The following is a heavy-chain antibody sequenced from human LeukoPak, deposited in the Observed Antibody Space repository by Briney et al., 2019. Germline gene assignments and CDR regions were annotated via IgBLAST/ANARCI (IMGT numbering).Heavy chain of an antibody. V-gene: IGHV1-18*01. CDR2: ISAYNGNT. J-gene: IGHJ4*02. CDR1: GYTFTSYG. Sequence: ASVKVSCKASGYTFTSYGISWVRQAPGQGPEWMGWISAYNGNTNYAQKLQGRVTMTTDTSTGTAYMELRSLRSDDTAVYYCASSNAGYFDYWGQGTLVTVSS. CDR3: ASSNAGYFDY. D-gene: IGHD4-11*01.